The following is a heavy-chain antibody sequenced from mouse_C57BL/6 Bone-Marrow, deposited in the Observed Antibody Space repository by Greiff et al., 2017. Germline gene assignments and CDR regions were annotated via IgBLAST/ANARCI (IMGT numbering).Heavy chain of an antibody. D-gene: IGHD2-2*01. V-gene: IGHV1-59*01. CDR2: IDPSDSYT. J-gene: IGHJ4*01. CDR1: GYTFTSYW. Sequence: QVQLQQPGAELVRPGTSVTLSCKASGYTFTSYWMHWVKQRPGQGLEWIGVIDPSDSYTTYNQKFKGKATLTVDTSSSTAYMQLSSLTSEDSAVYYCARYSRYGYDGIGYYYAMDDWGQGTSVTVSS. CDR3: ARYSRYGYDGIGYYYAMDD.